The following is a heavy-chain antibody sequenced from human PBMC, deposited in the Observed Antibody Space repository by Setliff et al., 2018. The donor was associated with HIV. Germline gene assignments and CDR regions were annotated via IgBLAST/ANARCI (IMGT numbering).Heavy chain of an antibody. CDR1: GGSLISGGYY. Sequence: TLSLTCSVSGGSLISGGYYWSLIRQHPGKGLEWIGYVHYTGKTYYNPSLESRISMSVDTSKNQFSLKLTSVTAADTAIYYCARDLTSNSNCFEPWGQGTQVTVSS. J-gene: IGHJ5*02. CDR2: VHYTGKT. D-gene: IGHD4-4*01. V-gene: IGHV4-31*03. CDR3: ARDLTSNSNCFEP.